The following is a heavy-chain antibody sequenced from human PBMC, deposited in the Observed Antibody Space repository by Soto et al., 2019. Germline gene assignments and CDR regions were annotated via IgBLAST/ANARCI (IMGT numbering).Heavy chain of an antibody. CDR2: IYRSGST. D-gene: IGHD2-21*01. CDR3: AGFRDLWWGGLDI. J-gene: IGHJ3*02. Sequence: QLQLQESGSGLVKPSQTLSLTCAVSGGSISSGGYSWSWIRQPPEKGLEWIGYIYRSGSTYYNPSLKSRVTISVDRSKNQFSLKLSSVTAADTAVYYCAGFRDLWWGGLDIWGQGTMVTVSS. V-gene: IGHV4-30-2*01. CDR1: GGSISSGGYS.